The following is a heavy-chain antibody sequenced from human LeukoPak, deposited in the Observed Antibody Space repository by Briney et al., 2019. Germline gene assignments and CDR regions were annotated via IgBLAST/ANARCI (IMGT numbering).Heavy chain of an antibody. D-gene: IGHD6-25*01. V-gene: IGHV3-66*01. CDR3: ARGITAAPRSAFDI. J-gene: IGHJ3*02. Sequence: PGGSLRLSCAASGFTVSSNYMSWVRQAPGKGLEWVSVIYSGGSTYYADSVKGRFTISRDNSKNTLYLQMNSLRDEDTAVYYCARGITAAPRSAFDIWGQGTKVTVSS. CDR1: GFTVSSNY. CDR2: IYSGGST.